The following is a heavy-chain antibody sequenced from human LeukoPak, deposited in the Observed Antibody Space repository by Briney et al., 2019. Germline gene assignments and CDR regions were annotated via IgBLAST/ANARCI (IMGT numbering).Heavy chain of an antibody. CDR2: IYYSGST. V-gene: IGHV4-39*07. D-gene: IGHD2-2*01. J-gene: IGHJ5*02. Sequence: SETLSLTCTVSGGSISSSSYYWGWIRQPPGKGLEWIGSIYYSGSTYYNPSLKSRVTISVDTSKNQFSLKLSSVTAADTAVYYCARDRKYCSSTSCNNWFDPWGQGTLVTVSS. CDR1: GGSISSSSYY. CDR3: ARDRKYCSSTSCNNWFDP.